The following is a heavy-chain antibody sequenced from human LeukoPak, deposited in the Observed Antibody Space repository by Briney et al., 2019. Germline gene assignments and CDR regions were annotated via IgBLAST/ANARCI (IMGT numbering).Heavy chain of an antibody. J-gene: IGHJ4*02. CDR1: GYSISSGYY. V-gene: IGHV4-38-2*02. CDR3: ASLSENY. Sequence: PSETLSLTCTASGYSISSGYYWGWIRQPPGKGLEWIGSIYHSGSTYYNPSLKSRVTISVDTSKNQFSLKLSSVTAADTAVYYCASLSENYWGQGTLVTVSS. CDR2: IYHSGST.